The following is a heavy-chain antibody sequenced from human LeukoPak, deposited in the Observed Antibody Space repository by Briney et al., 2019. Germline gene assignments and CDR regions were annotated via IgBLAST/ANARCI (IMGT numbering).Heavy chain of an antibody. D-gene: IGHD2-2*01. CDR2: IIPILGIA. V-gene: IGHV1-69*04. CDR1: GGTFSSYA. Sequence: SVKVSCKAPGGTFSSYAISWVRQAPGQGLEWMGRIIPILGIANYAQKFQGRVTITADKSTSTAYMELSSLRSEDTAVYYCARGTSLVPAAIIYWGQGTLVTVSS. J-gene: IGHJ4*02. CDR3: ARGTSLVPAAIIY.